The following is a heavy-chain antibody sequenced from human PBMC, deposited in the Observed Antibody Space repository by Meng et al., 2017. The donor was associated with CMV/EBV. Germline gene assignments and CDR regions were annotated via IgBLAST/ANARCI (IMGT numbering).Heavy chain of an antibody. V-gene: IGHV3-11*01. CDR3: ARDGHLDQNYYGMDV. CDR1: GFTFSDYY. D-gene: IGHD2-2*03. Sequence: GESLKISCAASGFTFSDYYMSWIRQAPGKGLEWVSYISSSGSTIYYADSVKGRFTISRDNAKNSLYLQMNSLRAEDTAVYYCARDGHLDQNYYGMDVWGRGTTVTVSS. J-gene: IGHJ6*02. CDR2: ISSSGSTI.